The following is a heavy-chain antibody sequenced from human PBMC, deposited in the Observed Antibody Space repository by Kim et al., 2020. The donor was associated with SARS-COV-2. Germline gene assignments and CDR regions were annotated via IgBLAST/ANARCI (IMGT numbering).Heavy chain of an antibody. J-gene: IGHJ4*02. CDR3: ARAPNYFHSSGYHYYFDY. V-gene: IGHV4-39*01. CDR2: IYYSGST. CDR1: GGSISSSSYY. Sequence: SETLSLTCTVSGGSISSSSYYWDWIRQPPGKGLEWIGSIYYSGSTYYNPSLKSRVTISVDTSKNQFSLKLSSVTAADTAVYYCARAPNYFHSSGYHYYFDYWGQGTLVTVSS. D-gene: IGHD3-22*01.